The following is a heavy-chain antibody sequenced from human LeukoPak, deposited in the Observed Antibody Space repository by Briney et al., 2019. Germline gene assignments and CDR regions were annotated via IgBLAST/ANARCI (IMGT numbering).Heavy chain of an antibody. V-gene: IGHV3-7*03. CDR1: GFTFSSYR. CDR3: ARVSLPPVDDYYGMDV. J-gene: IGHJ6*04. CDR2: IKKDGSEK. Sequence: PGGSLRLSCAASGFTFSSYRMSWVRQAPGKGLEWVANIKKDGSEKYYVDSVKGRFTISRDNAKNSLYLQMNSLRAEDTAVYYCARVSLPPVDDYYGMDVWGKGTTVTVSS. D-gene: IGHD2-15*01.